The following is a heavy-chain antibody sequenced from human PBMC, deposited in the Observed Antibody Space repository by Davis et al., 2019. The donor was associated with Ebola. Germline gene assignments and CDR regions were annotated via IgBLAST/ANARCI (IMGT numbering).Heavy chain of an antibody. J-gene: IGHJ4*02. Sequence: GESLKISCAASGFTFSSYGMHWVRQAPGKGLEWVAVIWYDGSNKYYADSVKGRFTISRDNSKNTLYLQMNSLRAEDTAVYYCAKTSSGWAGFDYWGQGTLVTVSS. V-gene: IGHV3-33*06. CDR2: IWYDGSNK. CDR1: GFTFSSYG. CDR3: AKTSSGWAGFDY. D-gene: IGHD6-19*01.